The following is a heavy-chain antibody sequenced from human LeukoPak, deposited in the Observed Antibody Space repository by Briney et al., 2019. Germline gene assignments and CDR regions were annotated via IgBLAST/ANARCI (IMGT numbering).Heavy chain of an antibody. CDR3: VRDMGYYDKV. D-gene: IGHD3-22*01. Sequence: GGSLRLSCAASGFTFSSDWMHWVRQAPGKGLVWVSHINSDGTGTSYADSVMGRFTISRDNAKNTLYLQMNSLRAEDTAVYYCVRDMGYYDKVWGQGTLVTVSS. CDR1: GFTFSSDW. CDR2: INSDGTGT. V-gene: IGHV3-74*01. J-gene: IGHJ4*02.